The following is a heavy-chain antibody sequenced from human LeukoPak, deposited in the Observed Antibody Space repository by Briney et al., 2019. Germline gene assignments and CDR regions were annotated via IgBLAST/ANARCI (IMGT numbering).Heavy chain of an antibody. D-gene: IGHD5-12*01. V-gene: IGHV1-8*01. CDR3: ARRKVATRGAFDI. J-gene: IGHJ3*02. CDR2: MDPNSGNT. CDR1: GYTFTSYD. Sequence: GPVKVSCKASGYTFTSYDINWVRQATGQGLEWMGWMDPNSGNTGYAQKFQGRVTMTRNTSISTAYMELSSLRSEDTAVYYCARRKVATRGAFDIWGQGTMVTVSS.